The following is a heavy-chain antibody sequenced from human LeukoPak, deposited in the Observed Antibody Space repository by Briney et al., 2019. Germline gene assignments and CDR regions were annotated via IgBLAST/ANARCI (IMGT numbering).Heavy chain of an antibody. CDR3: ASVQTGDQLDY. V-gene: IGHV4-61*02. CDR2: MSNTGSS. CDR1: GGSISTGTYY. Sequence: SQTLSLTCNVSGGSISTGTYYWSWIRQPAGKGLEWIGRMSNTGSSDYNHSLRSRVTISVDTSKNQFSLKLSSVTAADTAVYYCASVQTGDQLDYWGQGTLVTVSS. J-gene: IGHJ4*02. D-gene: IGHD7-27*01.